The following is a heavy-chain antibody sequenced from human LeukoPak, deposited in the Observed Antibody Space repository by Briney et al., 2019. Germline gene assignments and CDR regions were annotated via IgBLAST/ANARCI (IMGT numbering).Heavy chain of an antibody. V-gene: IGHV4-61*08. J-gene: IGHJ4*02. CDR3: ARGSYDSGGYYYYFDY. CDR2: IYYSGST. Sequence: SETLSLTCTVSDDSISSDDYYWSWIRQPPGKGLEWIGYIYYSGSTNYNPSLKSRLTISVDTSKSQFSLKLSSVTAADTAVYYCARGSYDSGGYYYYFDYWGQGTLVTVSS. D-gene: IGHD3-22*01. CDR1: DDSISSDDYY.